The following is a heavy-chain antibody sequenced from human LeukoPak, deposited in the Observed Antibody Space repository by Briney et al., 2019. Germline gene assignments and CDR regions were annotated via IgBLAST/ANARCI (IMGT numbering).Heavy chain of an antibody. V-gene: IGHV4-59*01. CDR2: VYYNGSA. CDR3: ARKGGHFDY. CDR1: GDSINYYY. Sequence: PSETLSLTCTVSGDSINYYYWSWIRQSPGKGLEWIGYVYYNGSAKYNPSLKSRVTISVDMSKNQFSLKVSSVTAADTAIYSCARKGGHFDYWGQGTLVTVSS. D-gene: IGHD2-15*01. J-gene: IGHJ4*02.